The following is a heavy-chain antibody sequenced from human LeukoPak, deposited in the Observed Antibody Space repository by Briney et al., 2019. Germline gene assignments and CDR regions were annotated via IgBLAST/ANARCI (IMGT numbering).Heavy chain of an antibody. D-gene: IGHD2-2*01. V-gene: IGHV4-30-4*08. J-gene: IGHJ4*02. CDR2: IYYSGST. CDR1: GGSISSGDYY. Sequence: SETLSLTXTVSGGSISSGDYYWSWIRQPPGNGLEWIGYIYYSGSTYYNPSLKSRVTISVDTSKNQFSLKLSSVTAADTAAYYCARELSVVVPAATFDYFDYWGQGTLVTVSS. CDR3: ARELSVVVPAATFDYFDY.